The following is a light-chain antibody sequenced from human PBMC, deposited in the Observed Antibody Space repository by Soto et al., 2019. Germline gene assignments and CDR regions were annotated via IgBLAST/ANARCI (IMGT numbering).Light chain of an antibody. CDR2: EVS. V-gene: IGLV2-14*02. CDR3: SSYTTSSTYV. J-gene: IGLJ1*01. Sequence: QSVLTQPASVSGSPGQSITISCTGTSSDVGSYNLVSWYQQHPGKAPKLMICEVSNRPSGVSNRFSGSKSGNTASLTISGLQAEDEADYYCSSYTTSSTYVFGTGTKVTVL. CDR1: SSDVGSYNL.